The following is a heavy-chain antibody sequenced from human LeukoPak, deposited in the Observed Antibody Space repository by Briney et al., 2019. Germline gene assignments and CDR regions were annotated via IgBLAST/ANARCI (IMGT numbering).Heavy chain of an antibody. V-gene: IGHV1-69*04. CDR3: ARDDSPHDYGGNSLYFDY. D-gene: IGHD4-23*01. CDR1: GGTFSSYA. CDR2: IIPILGIA. J-gene: IGHJ4*02. Sequence: SVKVSCKASGGTFSSYAISWVRQAPGRGLEWMGRIIPILGIANYAQKFQGRVTITADKSTSTAYMELSSLRSEDTAVYYCARDDSPHDYGGNSLYFDYWGQGTLVTVSS.